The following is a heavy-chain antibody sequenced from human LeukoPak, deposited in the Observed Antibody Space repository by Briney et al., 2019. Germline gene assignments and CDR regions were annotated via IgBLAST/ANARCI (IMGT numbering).Heavy chain of an antibody. CDR2: ISYDGNNE. Sequence: GGSLRLSCTAPGITFSNYAMHWVRQAPGKGLEWVTVISYDGNNEYYADSVKGRFTISRDNSKNTLYLQMNSLRVEDTAVYYCARAGDSSSWPNPFDYWGQGALVTVSS. CDR1: GITFSNYA. J-gene: IGHJ4*02. CDR3: ARAGDSSSWPNPFDY. D-gene: IGHD6-13*01. V-gene: IGHV3-30*04.